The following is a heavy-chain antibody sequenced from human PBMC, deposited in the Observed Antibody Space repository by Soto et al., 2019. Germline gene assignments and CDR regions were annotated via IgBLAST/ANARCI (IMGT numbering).Heavy chain of an antibody. Sequence: QVQLQASGPGLVKPSGTLSLTCAVSGVSISIPNWWAWVRQAPGKGLEWIGEIAHSGTTNYNPSLNCRVTISLDRSKNQFSLRLSSVAAADTAGYFCARVKFYAFDIWGQGTMVTVSS. J-gene: IGHJ3*02. CDR2: IAHSGTT. V-gene: IGHV4-4*02. CDR3: ARVKFYAFDI. CDR1: GVSISIPNW.